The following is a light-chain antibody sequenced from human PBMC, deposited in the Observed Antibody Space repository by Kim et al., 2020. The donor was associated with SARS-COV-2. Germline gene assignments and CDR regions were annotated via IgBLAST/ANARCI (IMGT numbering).Light chain of an antibody. CDR3: QQYSHWPPYT. CDR1: QSVDTN. J-gene: IGKJ2*01. Sequence: EIVMTQSPATLSASPGERVTLSCRASQSVDTNLAWYQQKPGQAPRLLLYGASTRATDIPARFSGGGSGTEFTLIISSLQSEDFAVYYCQQYSHWPPYTFGQGTKLEI. CDR2: GAS. V-gene: IGKV3-15*01.